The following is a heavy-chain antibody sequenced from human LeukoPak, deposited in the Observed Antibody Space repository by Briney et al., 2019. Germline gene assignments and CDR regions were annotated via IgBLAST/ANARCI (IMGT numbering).Heavy chain of an antibody. V-gene: IGHV3-23*01. J-gene: IGHJ4*02. CDR1: GITLSNYG. CDR3: AKRGVVIRVILVGFHKEAYYFDS. D-gene: IGHD3-22*01. Sequence: GGSLNLSCAVSGITLSNYGMSWSRQAPGKGLEWVAGISGSGGGTNYAASVKGRFTVSRDNYKNTLYLQMNSLGAEDTAVYFCAKRGVVIRVILVGFHKEAYYFDSWGQGALVTVSS. CDR2: ISGSGGGT.